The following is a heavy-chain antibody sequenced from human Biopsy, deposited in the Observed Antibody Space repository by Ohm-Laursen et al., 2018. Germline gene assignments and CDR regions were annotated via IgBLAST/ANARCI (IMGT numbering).Heavy chain of an antibody. V-gene: IGHV4-4*07. CDR2: IYTIGGT. D-gene: IGHD3-3*01. CDR1: GASMTGYF. J-gene: IGHJ3*01. CDR3: AREDEGLLRALDL. Sequence: SDTLSLTCPVSGASMTGYFWTWVRQPAGKGLEWIGHIYTIGGTTYNPSLESRVTMSLDTSKNQFSLKMTSLTAADTAVYFCAREDEGLLRALDLWGQGTMVTVSS.